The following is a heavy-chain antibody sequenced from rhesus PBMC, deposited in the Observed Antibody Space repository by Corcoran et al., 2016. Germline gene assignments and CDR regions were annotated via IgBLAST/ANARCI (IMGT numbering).Heavy chain of an antibody. D-gene: IGHD1-26*01. Sequence: EVQLVESGGGLVQPGGSLRLSCAASGFTFSSYGMSWFRQAPGKGLEWVSYISNGGGRTYYADSVKGRFTISRDNSKNTLSLQMNSLRAEDTAVYYCAKGAKLELGVAFDFWGQGLRVTVSS. J-gene: IGHJ3*01. CDR1: GFTFSSYG. V-gene: IGHV3S5*01. CDR2: ISNGGGRT. CDR3: AKGAKLELGVAFDF.